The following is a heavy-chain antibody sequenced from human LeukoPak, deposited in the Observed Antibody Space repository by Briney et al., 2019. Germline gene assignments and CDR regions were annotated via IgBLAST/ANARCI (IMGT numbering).Heavy chain of an antibody. CDR3: AKESQQLPRLYYFDY. CDR2: ISSSSSTI. V-gene: IGHV3-48*01. CDR1: GFTFSSYS. Sequence: PGGSLRLSCAASGFTFSSYSMNWVRQAPGKGLEWVSYISSSSSTIYYADSVKGRFTISRDNAKNSLYLQMNSLRAEDTAVYYCAKESQQLPRLYYFDYWGQGTLVTVSS. D-gene: IGHD6-13*01. J-gene: IGHJ4*02.